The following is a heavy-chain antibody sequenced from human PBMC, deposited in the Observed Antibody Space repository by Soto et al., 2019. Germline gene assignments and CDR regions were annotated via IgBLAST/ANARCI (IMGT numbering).Heavy chain of an antibody. D-gene: IGHD1-1*01. CDR1: GGSISSYY. Sequence: SETLSLTCTVSGGSISSYYWSWIRQPPGKGLEWIGYIYNSGRTNYNPSLKSRVTISVDTSKNQFSLKLSSVTAADTAVYYCARLQYNFDYWGQGTLVTVSS. CDR3: ARLQYNFDY. V-gene: IGHV4-59*08. J-gene: IGHJ4*02. CDR2: IYNSGRT.